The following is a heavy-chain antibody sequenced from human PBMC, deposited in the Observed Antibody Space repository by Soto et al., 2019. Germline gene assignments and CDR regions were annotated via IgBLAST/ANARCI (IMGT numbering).Heavy chain of an antibody. CDR2: IYYSGST. CDR3: ARDNPLGLEWFFSPGGMDV. V-gene: IGHV4-30-4*01. J-gene: IGHJ6*02. Sequence: QVQLQESGPGLVKPSQTLSLTCTVSGGSISSGDYYWSWIRQPPGKGLEWIGYIYYSGSTYYNPSLKSRVTISVDTSKNQFSLKLSSVTAADTAVYYCARDNPLGLEWFFSPGGMDVWGQGTTVTVSS. D-gene: IGHD3-3*01. CDR1: GGSISSGDYY.